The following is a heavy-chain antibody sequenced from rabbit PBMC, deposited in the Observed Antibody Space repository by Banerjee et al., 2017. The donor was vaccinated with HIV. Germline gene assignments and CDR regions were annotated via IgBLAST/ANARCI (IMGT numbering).Heavy chain of an antibody. V-gene: IGHV1S40*01. CDR2: INAGNGNST. J-gene: IGHJ6*01. D-gene: IGHD1-1*01. Sequence: QSLEESGGDLVKPGGSLTLTCTASGFSFSGSYWICWVRQAPVKGLEWIACINAGNGNSTCYASWAKGRFTISKTSSTTVTLQMTSLTAADTATYFCARVNATNSGVYYYYGMDLWGPGTLVTVS. CDR1: GFSFSGSYW. CDR3: ARVNATNSGVYYYYGMDL.